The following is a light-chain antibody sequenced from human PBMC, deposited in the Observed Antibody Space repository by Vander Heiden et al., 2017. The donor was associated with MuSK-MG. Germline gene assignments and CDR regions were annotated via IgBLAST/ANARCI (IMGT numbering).Light chain of an antibody. J-gene: IGKJ4*01. CDR2: DVS. CDR1: QSVSSY. Sequence: EIVLTQSPATLSLSPGEGATLSCRASQSVSSYLAWYQQKPGQAPRLLIYDVSNRATGIPARFSASGPGTDFTLTIRRLELEDFAVYYCWQRCNWRLTFGGGTKVEIK. V-gene: IGKV3-11*01. CDR3: WQRCNWRLT.